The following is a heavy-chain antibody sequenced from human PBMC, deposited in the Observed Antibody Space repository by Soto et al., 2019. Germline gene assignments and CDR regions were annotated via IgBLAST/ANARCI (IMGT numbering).Heavy chain of an antibody. V-gene: IGHV3-30*18. J-gene: IGHJ5*02. CDR3: AKGGIEYSSSSWFDP. CDR2: ISYDGSNK. D-gene: IGHD6-6*01. CDR1: GFTFSSNG. Sequence: QVQLVESGGSVVQPGRSLRLSCAASGFTFSSNGMHWVRQAPGKWLEWVAVISYDGSNKYYADSVKGRFTISRDNSKKTLYLQMTSLRAEDTAVYYCAKGGIEYSSSSWFDPWGQGTLVTVSS.